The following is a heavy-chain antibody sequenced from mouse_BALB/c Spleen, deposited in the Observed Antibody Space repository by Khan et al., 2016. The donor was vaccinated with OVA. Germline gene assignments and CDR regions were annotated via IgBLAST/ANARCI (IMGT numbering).Heavy chain of an antibody. V-gene: IGHV1-20*02. D-gene: IGHD1-1*01. CDR2: INPHIGET. Sequence: VQLKQSGPELVKPGASVKISCKASGYSFTGYFMNWVMQSHGKSLEWIGRINPHIGETLYNQKFKGKATLTVDESSRTAHMELRSLASEDSAVYYCARKNGSDFDYWGQGTLVTVSA. CDR3: ARKNGSDFDY. CDR1: GYSFTGYF. J-gene: IGHJ3*01.